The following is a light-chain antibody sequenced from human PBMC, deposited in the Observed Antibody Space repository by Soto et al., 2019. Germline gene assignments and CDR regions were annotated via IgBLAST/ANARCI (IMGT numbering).Light chain of an antibody. V-gene: IGKV1-9*01. CDR3: QQLNSFPIP. Sequence: IQLTQSPSSLSASVGDRVTITCRASQGISSFLAWYQQKPGKAPKLLIYGASTLQSGVPSRFSGSGSGTDFTLTIGSLKPEDFATYYCQQLNSFPIPFGPGTKVDIE. CDR2: GAS. J-gene: IGKJ3*01. CDR1: QGISSF.